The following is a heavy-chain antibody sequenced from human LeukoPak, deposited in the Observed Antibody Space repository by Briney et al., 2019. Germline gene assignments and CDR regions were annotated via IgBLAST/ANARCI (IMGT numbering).Heavy chain of an antibody. Sequence: PGGSLRLSCAASGFTVSNNYMTWVRQAPGKGLEWVSVIYTDGRTHYADTVKGRFTVSRDSSENTLYLQVSSLRAEDTAAYYCAKDGGVTGFDYWGQGTLVTVSS. V-gene: IGHV3-53*01. J-gene: IGHJ4*02. CDR3: AKDGGVTGFDY. D-gene: IGHD3-16*01. CDR1: GFTVSNNY. CDR2: IYTDGRT.